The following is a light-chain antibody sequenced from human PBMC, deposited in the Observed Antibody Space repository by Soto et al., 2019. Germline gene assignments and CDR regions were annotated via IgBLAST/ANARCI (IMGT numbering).Light chain of an antibody. V-gene: IGKV1-39*01. CDR3: QQSYSTPYT. J-gene: IGKJ2*01. Sequence: DIQMTQSPSSLSASVGDRVTITCRASQSISSYLNWYQQKPGKAPKLLIYAASRLQSGVPSRLSGSGSGTDFTLTISSLQPEDFATYYGQQSYSTPYTFGQGTELEIK. CDR1: QSISSY. CDR2: AAS.